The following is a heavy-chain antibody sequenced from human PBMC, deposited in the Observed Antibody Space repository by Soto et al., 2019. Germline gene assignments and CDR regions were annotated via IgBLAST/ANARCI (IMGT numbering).Heavy chain of an antibody. D-gene: IGHD6-13*01. V-gene: IGHV1-69*01. Sequence: SVKVSCKASGGTFSSYAISWVRQAPGQGLEWMGGIIPIFGTANYAQKFQGRVTITADESTSTAYMELSSLRSEDTAAYYCARELDSSSWYLRNWFDPWGQGTLVTVSS. CDR2: IIPIFGTA. CDR3: ARELDSSSWYLRNWFDP. CDR1: GGTFSSYA. J-gene: IGHJ5*02.